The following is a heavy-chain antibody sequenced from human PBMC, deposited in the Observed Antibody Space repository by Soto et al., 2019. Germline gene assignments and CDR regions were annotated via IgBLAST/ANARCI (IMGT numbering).Heavy chain of an antibody. J-gene: IGHJ6*02. V-gene: IGHV3-23*01. CDR1: GFTFSSYA. CDR3: AKDPATTPYYDFWSGRAYYGMDV. Sequence: EVQLLESGGGLVQPGGSLRLSCAASGFTFSSYAMSWVRQAPGKGLEWVSAISGSGGSTYYADSVKGRFTISRDNSKNTLYLQMNSLRAEDTAVYYCAKDPATTPYYDFWSGRAYYGMDVWGQGTTVTVSS. CDR2: ISGSGGST. D-gene: IGHD3-3*01.